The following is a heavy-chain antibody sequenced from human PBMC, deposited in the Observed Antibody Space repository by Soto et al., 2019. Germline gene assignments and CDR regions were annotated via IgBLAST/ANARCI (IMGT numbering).Heavy chain of an antibody. CDR2: INHSGST. CDR3: ASKRLWFGGWFDP. V-gene: IGHV4-34*01. Sequence: SETLSLTCAVYGGSFSGYYWSWIRQPPGKGLEWIGEINHSGSTNYNPSLKSRVTISVDTSKNQFSLKLSSVTAADTAVYYCASKRLWFGGWFDPWGQGTLVTVSS. J-gene: IGHJ5*02. CDR1: GGSFSGYY. D-gene: IGHD3-10*01.